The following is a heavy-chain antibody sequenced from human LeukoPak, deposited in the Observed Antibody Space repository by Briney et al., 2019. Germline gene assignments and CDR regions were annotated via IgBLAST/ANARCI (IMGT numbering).Heavy chain of an antibody. Sequence: PSETLSLTCTVSGGSISSYYWSWIRQPPGKGLEWIGYIYYSGSTNYNPSLKSRVTISVDTSKNQFSLKLSSVTAADTAVYYCARFLYGDYIVYWGQGTLVTVSS. J-gene: IGHJ4*02. D-gene: IGHD4-17*01. CDR1: GGSISSYY. CDR2: IYYSGST. CDR3: ARFLYGDYIVY. V-gene: IGHV4-59*01.